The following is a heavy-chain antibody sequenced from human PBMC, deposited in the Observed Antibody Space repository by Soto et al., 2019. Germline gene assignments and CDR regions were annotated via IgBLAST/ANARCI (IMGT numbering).Heavy chain of an antibody. J-gene: IGHJ6*02. CDR2: ISTYNGNT. CDR3: ARRRGEEYYGMDV. Sequence: ASVKVSCKASGYTFTNYGITWVRQAPGQGLEWVGWISTYNGNTNYAQKLQGRVAMTTDTSTSTAYMELRSLRSDDTAMYYCARRRGEEYYGMDVWGQGTTVTAP. D-gene: IGHD3-3*01. V-gene: IGHV1-18*01. CDR1: GYTFTNYG.